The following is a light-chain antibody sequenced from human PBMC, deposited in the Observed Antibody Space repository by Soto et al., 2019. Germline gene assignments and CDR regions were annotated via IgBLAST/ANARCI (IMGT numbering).Light chain of an antibody. CDR1: QSISSR. Sequence: DIQMTQSSSTLSASVGDRVTITCRASQSISSRLAWYQQRPGKAPGLLIDKASSLASGVPSRFSGSGSGTEFTLAISSLQPDDFATYYCQQYNSYPWTFGQGTKVDIK. CDR2: KAS. CDR3: QQYNSYPWT. J-gene: IGKJ1*01. V-gene: IGKV1-5*03.